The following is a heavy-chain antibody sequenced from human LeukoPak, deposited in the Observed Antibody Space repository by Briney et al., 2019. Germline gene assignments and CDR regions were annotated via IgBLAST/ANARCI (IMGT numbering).Heavy chain of an antibody. CDR2: IYHSGST. CDR3: ARAAGSLYYYYGMDV. V-gene: IGHV4-30-2*01. J-gene: IGHJ6*04. Sequence: SETLSLTCAVSGGSISSGGYSWSWIRQPPGKGLEWTGYIYHSGSTYYNPSLKSRVTISVDRSKNQFSLKLSSVTAADTAVYYCARAAGSLYYYYGMDVWGKGTTVTVSS. CDR1: GGSISSGGYS.